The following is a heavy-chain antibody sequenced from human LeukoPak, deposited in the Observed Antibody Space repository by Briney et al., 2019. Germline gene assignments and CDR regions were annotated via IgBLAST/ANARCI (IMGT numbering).Heavy chain of an antibody. CDR2: IYYSGST. Sequence: SETLSLTCTVSGGSISSSSYYWSWIRQPPGKGLEWIGYIYYSGSTNYNPSLKSRVTISVDTSKNQFSLKLSSVTAADTAVYYCARLGNSYGDFDYWGQGTLVTVSS. J-gene: IGHJ4*02. D-gene: IGHD5-18*01. V-gene: IGHV4-61*05. CDR1: GGSISSSSYY. CDR3: ARLGNSYGDFDY.